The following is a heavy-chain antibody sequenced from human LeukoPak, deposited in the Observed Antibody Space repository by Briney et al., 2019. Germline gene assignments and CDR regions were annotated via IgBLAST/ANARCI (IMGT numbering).Heavy chain of an antibody. CDR2: IYITGST. Sequence: ETLSLTCTVSGGSXSNYYWSWIRQPAGKGLEWIGRIYITGSTNYSPSLKSRVTMSVDTSQNQFSLKLRSVTAADTAVYYCAREMGYSYGYWYFDVWGRGTLVTVSS. V-gene: IGHV4-4*07. CDR3: AREMGYSYGYWYFDV. D-gene: IGHD5-18*01. CDR1: GGSXSNYY. J-gene: IGHJ2*01.